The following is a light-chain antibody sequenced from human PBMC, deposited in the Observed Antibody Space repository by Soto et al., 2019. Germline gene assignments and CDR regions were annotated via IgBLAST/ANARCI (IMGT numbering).Light chain of an antibody. J-gene: IGLJ3*02. CDR2: GNS. CDR1: SSNTGAGYD. V-gene: IGLV1-40*01. CDR3: QSYDSSLNGWV. Sequence: QSVLTQPPSVSGAPGQRVTISCTGSSSNTGAGYDVHWYQQLPGTAPKLLIYGNSNRPSGVPDRFSGSKSGTSASLGITGLQAEDEADYYCQSYDSSLNGWVSGGGTKLTVL.